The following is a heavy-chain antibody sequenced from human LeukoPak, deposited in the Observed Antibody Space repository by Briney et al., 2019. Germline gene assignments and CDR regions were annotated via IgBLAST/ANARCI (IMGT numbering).Heavy chain of an antibody. D-gene: IGHD1-26*01. V-gene: IGHV3-30*18. J-gene: IGHJ6*02. CDR1: GFTFSSYG. CDR2: ISYDGSNK. CDR3: AKDRGGRSYYRGGYYYYGMDV. Sequence: GGSLRLSCAASGFTFSSYGMHWVRQAPGKGLEWVAVISYDGSNKYYADSVKGRFTISRDNSKNTLYLQMNSLRAEDTAVYYCAKDRGGRSYYRGGYYYYGMDVWGQGTTVTVSS.